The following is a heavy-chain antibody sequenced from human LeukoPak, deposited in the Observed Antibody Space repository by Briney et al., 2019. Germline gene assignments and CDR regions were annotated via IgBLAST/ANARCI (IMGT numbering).Heavy chain of an antibody. CDR2: IYWNDDK. V-gene: IGHV2-5*01. Sequence: SGPTLVNPTQTLTLTCTFSGFSLSTSGVSVGWIRQPPGKALEWLALIYWNDDKRYSPSLKSRLTITKDTSKNQVVLTMTNMDPVDTATYYCAHLLPYDFWSGYYTNWFDPWGQGTLVTVSS. CDR3: AHLLPYDFWSGYYTNWFDP. CDR1: GFSLSTSGVS. J-gene: IGHJ5*02. D-gene: IGHD3-3*01.